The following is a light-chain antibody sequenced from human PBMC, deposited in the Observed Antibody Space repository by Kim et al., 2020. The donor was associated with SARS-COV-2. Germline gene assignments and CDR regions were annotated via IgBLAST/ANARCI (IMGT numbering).Light chain of an antibody. J-gene: IGLJ3*02. CDR1: TLPNQY. CDR2: KDT. Sequence: SYELTQPPSVSVSPGQTAMITCSGDTLPNQYTYWYQQKPGQAPVLVIYKDTERPSEIPERFSASKSGTTVTLTTSGVQAEDEADYYCQSSDSSGTWVFGGGTQLTVL. V-gene: IGLV3-25*03. CDR3: QSSDSSGTWV.